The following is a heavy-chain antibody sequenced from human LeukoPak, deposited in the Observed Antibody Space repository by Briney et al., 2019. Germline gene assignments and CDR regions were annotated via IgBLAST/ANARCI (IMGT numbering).Heavy chain of an antibody. J-gene: IGHJ4*02. D-gene: IGHD5-24*01. CDR1: GFTFSSYG. CDR2: ISYDGSNK. CDR3: AKGWLGKFDY. Sequence: PGGSLRLSCAASGFTFSSYGMHWVRQAPGKGLEWVAVISYDGSNKYYADSVKGRFTISRGNSKNTLYLQMNSLRAEDTAVYYCAKGWLGKFDYWGQGTLVTVSS. V-gene: IGHV3-30*18.